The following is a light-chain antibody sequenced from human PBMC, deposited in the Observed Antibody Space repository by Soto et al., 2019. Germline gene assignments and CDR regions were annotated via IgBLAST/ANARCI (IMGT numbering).Light chain of an antibody. CDR3: QHYGNLPPFT. CDR1: QDIRTS. Sequence: DIQMTQSPSSLSASVGARVSITCQASQDIRTSLSWFQQKPGRAPKLLIYGASNLETGVPSRFRGSGSGTDFTFTISSRQPEDTATYYCQHYGNLPPFTFGPGTKVDV. J-gene: IGKJ3*01. CDR2: GAS. V-gene: IGKV1-33*01.